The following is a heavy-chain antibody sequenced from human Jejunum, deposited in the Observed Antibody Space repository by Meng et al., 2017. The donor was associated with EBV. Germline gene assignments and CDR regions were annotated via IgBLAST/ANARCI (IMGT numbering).Heavy chain of an antibody. CDR3: ARHYRRFVSGEEY. Sequence: QLQLQESGPGLVKPSXXXXPTXTVANGSISGDYHHWGWFRQPPGKGLEWLASIYYSGSAYFNPSLKSRVSISVDTSKNQFSLRLRSVTATDTAVYYCARHYRRFVSGEEYWGQGTLVTVSS. V-gene: IGHV4-39*01. J-gene: IGHJ4*02. D-gene: IGHD3-10*01. CDR2: IYYSGSA. CDR1: NGSISGDYHH.